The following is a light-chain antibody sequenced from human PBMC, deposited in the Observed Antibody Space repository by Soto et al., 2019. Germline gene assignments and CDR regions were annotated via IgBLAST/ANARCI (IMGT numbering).Light chain of an antibody. J-gene: IGLJ2*01. Sequence: QSALTQVASVSGSPGQSITISGTGTSGDFGGHDYVSWYQQYPRKAPKLMIYNVNYRPSGVSNRVSGSKSGNTASLTISGLQAEDEANYYCSSYTNTNTVVFGGGTKLTVL. V-gene: IGLV2-14*03. CDR1: SGDFGGHDY. CDR3: SSYTNTNTVV. CDR2: NVN.